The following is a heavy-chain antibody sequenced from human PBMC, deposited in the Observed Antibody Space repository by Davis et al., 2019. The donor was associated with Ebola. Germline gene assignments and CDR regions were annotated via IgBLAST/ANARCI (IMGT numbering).Heavy chain of an antibody. D-gene: IGHD2-2*01. J-gene: IGHJ5*02. V-gene: IGHV1-18*03. CDR1: GYTFNSHV. Sequence: AASVKVSCKAAGYTFNSHVISWVRQAPGQGLEWMGWISAYNNNTNYAQKFQGRVTMTTDTSTSTAYMELRSLRSDDMAVYYCARVAIILVPTTIGHIWFDPWGQGTLVTVSS. CDR3: ARVAIILVPTTIGHIWFDP. CDR2: ISAYNNNT.